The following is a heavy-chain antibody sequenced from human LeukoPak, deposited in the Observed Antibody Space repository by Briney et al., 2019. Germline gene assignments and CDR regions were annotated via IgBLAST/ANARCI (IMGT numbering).Heavy chain of an antibody. CDR1: GFTFSNAW. J-gene: IGHJ4*02. CDR3: TTGSTAPPYYFDY. V-gene: IGHV3-15*01. Sequence: GGSLRLSCAASGFTFSNAWMSWVRQAPGKGLEWGGRIKSKTDGGTTDYAAPVKGRFTISRDDSKNTLYLQMNSLKTEDTAVYYCTTGSTAPPYYFDYWGQGTLVTVSS. CDR2: IKSKTDGGTT.